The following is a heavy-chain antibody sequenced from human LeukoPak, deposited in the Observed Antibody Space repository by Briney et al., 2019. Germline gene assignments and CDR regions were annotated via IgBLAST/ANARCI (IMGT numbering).Heavy chain of an antibody. D-gene: IGHD3-10*01. Sequence: ASVKVSCKASGYTFTSYGISWVRQAPGQGLEGMGWISAYNGNTNYAQKLQGRVTMTTDTSTSTAYMELRSLRSDDTAVYYCARDNRGYGSGSYYYYGMDVWGEGTTVTVSS. CDR2: ISAYNGNT. CDR3: ARDNRGYGSGSYYYYGMDV. V-gene: IGHV1-18*04. J-gene: IGHJ6*04. CDR1: GYTFTSYG.